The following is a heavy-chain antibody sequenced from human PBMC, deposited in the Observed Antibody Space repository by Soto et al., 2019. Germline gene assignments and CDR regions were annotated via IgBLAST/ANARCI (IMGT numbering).Heavy chain of an antibody. CDR1: GFTFSSYS. D-gene: IGHD3-3*01. V-gene: IGHV3-21*01. J-gene: IGHJ5*02. CDR3: ARDGSKVEVLEWLFYWFDP. Sequence: GGSLRLSCAASGFTFSSYSMNWVRQAPGKGLEWVSSISSSSSYIYYADSVKGRFTISRDNAKNSLYLQMNSLRAEDTAVYYCARDGSKVEVLEWLFYWFDPWGQGTLVTVSS. CDR2: ISSSSSYI.